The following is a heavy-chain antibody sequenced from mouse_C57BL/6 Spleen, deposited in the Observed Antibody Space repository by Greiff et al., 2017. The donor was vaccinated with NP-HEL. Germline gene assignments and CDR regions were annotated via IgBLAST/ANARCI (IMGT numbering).Heavy chain of an antibody. CDR2: ISSGGSYT. J-gene: IGHJ1*03. CDR3: ARQTSWYFDV. Sequence: DVMLVESGGDLVKPGGSLKLSCAASGFTFSSYGMSWVRQTPDKRLEWVATISSGGSYTYYPDSVKGRFTIARDNAKNTLYLQMSSLKSEDTAMYYCARQTSWYFDVWGTGTTVTVSS. CDR1: GFTFSSYG. V-gene: IGHV5-6*02.